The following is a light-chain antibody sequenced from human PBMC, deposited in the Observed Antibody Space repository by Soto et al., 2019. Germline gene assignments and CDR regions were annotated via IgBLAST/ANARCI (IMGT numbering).Light chain of an antibody. Sequence: AIRMTQSPSSFSASTGDRVTITCRASQGISSYLAWYQQKPGKAPKLLVYAASTLQYGVPSRFSGSGSGTDFTLTISCLQSEDFATYYCQQYENYWTFGQGTKVEIK. J-gene: IGKJ1*01. V-gene: IGKV1-8*01. CDR2: AAS. CDR3: QQYENYWT. CDR1: QGISSY.